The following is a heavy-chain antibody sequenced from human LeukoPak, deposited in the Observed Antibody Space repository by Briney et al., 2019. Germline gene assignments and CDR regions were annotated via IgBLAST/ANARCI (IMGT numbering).Heavy chain of an antibody. V-gene: IGHV4-59*12. CDR2: IYYSGST. J-gene: IGHJ6*03. Sequence: PSETLSLTCTVSGGSISSYYWSWIRQPPGKGLEWIGYIYYSGSTNYNPSLKSRVTISVDTSKNQFSLKLGSVTAADTAVYYCARVEDSSSWYGGNYYYYYMDVWGKGTTVTVSS. CDR3: ARVEDSSSWYGGNYYYYYMDV. CDR1: GGSISSYY. D-gene: IGHD6-13*01.